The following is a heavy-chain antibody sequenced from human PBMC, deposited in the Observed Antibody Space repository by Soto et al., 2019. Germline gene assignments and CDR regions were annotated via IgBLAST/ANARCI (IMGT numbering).Heavy chain of an antibody. V-gene: IGHV3-49*03. CDR2: IRSRTYGETA. D-gene: IGHD3-10*01. CDR1: GFTFGDYA. Sequence: PGGSLRLSCTASGFTFGDYAMSWFRQAPGKGLEWVGFIRSRTYGETAEYDASVKGRFTISRDDSKSIAYLQMNSLKTEDTAVYYCTRDAAYGSGSSRYYFDYWGQGSLVTVSS. J-gene: IGHJ4*02. CDR3: TRDAAYGSGSSRYYFDY.